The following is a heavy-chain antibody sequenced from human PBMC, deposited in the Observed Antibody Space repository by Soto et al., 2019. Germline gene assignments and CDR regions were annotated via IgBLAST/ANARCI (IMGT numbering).Heavy chain of an antibody. CDR2: ISGSGGST. J-gene: IGHJ4*02. D-gene: IGHD2-2*01. CDR3: AKTRADIVVVPAALDY. Sequence: GGSLRLSCAASGFTFSSYAMSWVRQAPGKGLEWVSAISGSGGSTYYANSVKGRFTIPRDNSKNALYLQLNSLRAEDTALYYCAKTRADIVVVPAALDYWGQGTLVTSPQ. V-gene: IGHV3-23*01. CDR1: GFTFSSYA.